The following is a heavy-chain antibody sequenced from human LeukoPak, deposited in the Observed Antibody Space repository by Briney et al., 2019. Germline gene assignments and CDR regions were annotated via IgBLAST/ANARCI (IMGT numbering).Heavy chain of an antibody. CDR3: AKDIERGFDYTNSLDY. CDR2: IWSDGTNK. J-gene: IGHJ4*02. CDR1: GFTFTSYG. V-gene: IGHV3-33*06. D-gene: IGHD4-11*01. Sequence: PGGSLRLSCAASGFTFTSYGMRWVRQAPGKGLGWVAVIWSDGTNKYYADSVKGRFAISRDDSKNMVYLQMNSLRVEDTAVYYCAKDIERGFDYTNSLDYWGQGTLVTVSS.